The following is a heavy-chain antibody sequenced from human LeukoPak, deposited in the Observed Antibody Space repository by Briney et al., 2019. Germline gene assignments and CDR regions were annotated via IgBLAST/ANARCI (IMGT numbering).Heavy chain of an antibody. V-gene: IGHV3-53*05. J-gene: IGHJ4*02. CDR3: AKGYRNHLLILLYS. Sequence: GGSLRLSCTVSGFTVSSNSMSWVRQAPGKGLEWVSFIYSGVGPHYSDSVKGRLPITRDNSKNTLYLQMNSLRAADTAVYYCAKGYRNHLLILLYSWGQGTLVTVSS. D-gene: IGHD3-16*01. CDR2: IYSGVGP. CDR1: GFTVSSNS.